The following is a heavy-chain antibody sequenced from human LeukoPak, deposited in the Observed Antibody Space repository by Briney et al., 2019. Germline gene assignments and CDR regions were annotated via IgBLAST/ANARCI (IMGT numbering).Heavy chain of an antibody. CDR1: GFTFSSYG. Sequence: PGGSLRLSCAASGFTFSSYGMHWVRQAPGKGLEWVAVISYDGSNKYYADSVKGRFTISGDNSKNTLYLQMNSLRAEDTAVYYCAKDGLRFGELSYWGQGTLVTVSS. CDR3: AKDGLRFGELSY. V-gene: IGHV3-30*18. D-gene: IGHD3-16*02. J-gene: IGHJ4*02. CDR2: ISYDGSNK.